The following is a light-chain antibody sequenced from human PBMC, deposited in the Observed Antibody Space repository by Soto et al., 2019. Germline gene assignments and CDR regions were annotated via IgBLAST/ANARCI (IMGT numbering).Light chain of an antibody. CDR1: QGISNS. V-gene: IGKV1-27*01. Sequence: DLQITQYPSSLSASVPDKVTITFRASQGISNSLAWYQQKPGKVPDLLIYAASTLQSGVPSRFSGSGSGTDFTLTISSLQTEDVATYYCKEHHSPPFTFGTGTKVDIK. J-gene: IGKJ3*01. CDR2: AAS. CDR3: KEHHSPPFT.